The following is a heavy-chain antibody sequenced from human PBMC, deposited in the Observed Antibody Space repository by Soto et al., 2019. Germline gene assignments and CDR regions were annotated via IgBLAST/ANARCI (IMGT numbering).Heavy chain of an antibody. Sequence: QVQLQQWGAGLLKPSETLSLTCAVYGGSFSGYYWSWIRQPPGKGEEWIGEINHCGSNNYNPSLKSRVTISVDPSNNQFALKLSAVSGADAAVYYCARSTAYSGRFECWGQGTLVTVSS. CDR3: ARSTAYSGRFEC. CDR2: INHCGSN. D-gene: IGHD4-4*01. V-gene: IGHV4-34*01. J-gene: IGHJ4*02. CDR1: GGSFSGYY.